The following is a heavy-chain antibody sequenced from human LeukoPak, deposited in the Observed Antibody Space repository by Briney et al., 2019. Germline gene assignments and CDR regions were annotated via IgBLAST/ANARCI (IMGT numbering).Heavy chain of an antibody. J-gene: IGHJ5*02. CDR1: GYTFTGYY. D-gene: IGHD2-15*01. Sequence: ASVKVSCKASGYTFTGYYMHWVRQAPGQGLEWMGWIDPNSGGTNYAQKFQGRVTMTRDTSISTAYMGLSRLRSDDTAVYYCARDPEGSARHRPKNWFDPWGQGTLVTVSS. CDR2: IDPNSGGT. CDR3: ARDPEGSARHRPKNWFDP. V-gene: IGHV1-2*02.